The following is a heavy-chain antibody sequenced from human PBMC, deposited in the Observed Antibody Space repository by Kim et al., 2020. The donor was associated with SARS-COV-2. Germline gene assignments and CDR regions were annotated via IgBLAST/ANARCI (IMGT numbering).Heavy chain of an antibody. CDR3: ARVWGVVPSVIGADY. CDR1: GFTFSSYG. V-gene: IGHV3-33*01. D-gene: IGHD2-2*02. J-gene: IGHJ4*02. CDR2: IWFDGSNK. Sequence: GGSLRLSCAASGFTFSSYGMHWVRQAPGKGLEWVAVIWFDGSNKYYADSVKGRFTISRDNSKNTLYLQMNSLKAEDTAVYYCARVWGVVPSVIGADYWGQGTLVTVSS.